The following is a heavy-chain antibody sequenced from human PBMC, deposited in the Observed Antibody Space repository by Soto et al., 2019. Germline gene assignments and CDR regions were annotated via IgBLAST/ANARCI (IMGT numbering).Heavy chain of an antibody. CDR2: VSRRSENL. Sequence: KPGGSLRLSCAASRFIFSDYTINWVRQAPGKGLEWVSSVSRRSENLLYADSVKGRFTISRDNAKNSVSLQMNSLRAEDTALYYCALMLYTEEGVGLDVWGQGTTVTVSS. J-gene: IGHJ6*02. D-gene: IGHD2-8*01. CDR3: ALMLYTEEGVGLDV. CDR1: RFIFSDYT. V-gene: IGHV3-21*01.